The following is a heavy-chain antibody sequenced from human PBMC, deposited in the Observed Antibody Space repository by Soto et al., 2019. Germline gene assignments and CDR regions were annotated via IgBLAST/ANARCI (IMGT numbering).Heavy chain of an antibody. J-gene: IGHJ5*02. CDR1: GYTFTGYY. Sequence: GASVKVSCKASGYTFTGYYMHWVRQAPGQGLEWMGWINPNSGGTNYAQKFQGWVTMTRDTSISTAYMELSRLRSDDTAVYYCARDRYGSGSYYNPNWFDPWGQGTLVTVSS. CDR3: ARDRYGSGSYYNPNWFDP. V-gene: IGHV1-2*04. D-gene: IGHD3-10*01. CDR2: INPNSGGT.